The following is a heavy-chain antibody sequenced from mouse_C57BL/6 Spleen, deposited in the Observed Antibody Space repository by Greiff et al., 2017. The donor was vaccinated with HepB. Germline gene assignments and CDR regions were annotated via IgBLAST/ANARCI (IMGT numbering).Heavy chain of an antibody. CDR3: ARQFYDYDGAY. J-gene: IGHJ3*01. CDR1: GFTFSSYG. D-gene: IGHD2-4*01. CDR2: ISSGGSYT. V-gene: IGHV5-6*01. Sequence: EVKLVESGGDLVKPGGSLKLSCAASGFTFSSYGMSWVRQTPDKRLEWVATISSGGSYTYYPDSVKGRFTISRDNAKNTLYLQMSSLKSEDTAMYYCARQFYDYDGAYWGQGTLVTVSA.